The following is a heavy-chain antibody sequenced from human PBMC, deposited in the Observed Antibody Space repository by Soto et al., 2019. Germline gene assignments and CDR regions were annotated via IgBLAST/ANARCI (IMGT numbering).Heavy chain of an antibody. CDR3: ARGTNYDFWSGYYLFDY. Sequence: PGGSLRLSCVASGFTVSSDWMSWVRQAPGKGLEWVANIKQDGSEKYYVDSVKGRFTISRDNAKNSLYLQMNSLRAEDTAVYYCARGTNYDFWSGYYLFDYWGQGTLVTVSS. V-gene: IGHV3-7*01. CDR2: IKQDGSEK. D-gene: IGHD3-3*01. CDR1: GFTVSSDW. J-gene: IGHJ4*02.